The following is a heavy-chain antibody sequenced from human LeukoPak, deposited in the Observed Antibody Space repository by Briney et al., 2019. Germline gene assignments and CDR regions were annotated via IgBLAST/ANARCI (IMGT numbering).Heavy chain of an antibody. J-gene: IGHJ4*03. V-gene: IGHV3-30*18. D-gene: IGHD2-2*01. CDR2: IKYVGSNK. Sequence: GGSLRLSCAASGFTFSSYGMHWVRQAPGKGLEWVAVIKYVGSNKYYADYVKGVITISRDNSENTLYLQLNSLRAEDTAVYYCAKADWDSTQGYFDCWGHGILVSASS. CDR1: GFTFSSYG. CDR3: AKADWDSTQGYFDC.